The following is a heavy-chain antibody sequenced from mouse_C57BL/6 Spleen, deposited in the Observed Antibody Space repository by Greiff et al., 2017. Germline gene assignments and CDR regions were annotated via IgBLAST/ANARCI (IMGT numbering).Heavy chain of an antibody. CDR2: IHPNSGST. D-gene: IGHD2-2*01. J-gene: IGHJ2*01. CDR1: GYTFTSYW. Sequence: QVQLQQPGAELVKPGASVKLSCKASGYTFTSYWMHWVKQRPGQGLEWIGMIHPNSGSTNYNEKFKSKATLTVDKASSTAYMQLSSLTSEDAAVYYCARRMVTTGLDYWGQGTTLTVSS. CDR3: ARRMVTTGLDY. V-gene: IGHV1-64*01.